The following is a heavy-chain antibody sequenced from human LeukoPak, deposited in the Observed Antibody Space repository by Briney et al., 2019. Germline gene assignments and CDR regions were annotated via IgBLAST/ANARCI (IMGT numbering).Heavy chain of an antibody. V-gene: IGHV4-34*01. CDR1: GGSFSGYY. Sequence: SETLSLTCAVYGGSFSGYYWSWIRQPPGKGLERIGEINHSGSTNYNPSLKSRVTISVDTAKNQFSLKLSSVTAADTAVYYCARVGYSGPIGIDYWGQGTLVTVSS. CDR3: ARVGYSGPIGIDY. CDR2: INHSGST. J-gene: IGHJ4*02. D-gene: IGHD6-13*01.